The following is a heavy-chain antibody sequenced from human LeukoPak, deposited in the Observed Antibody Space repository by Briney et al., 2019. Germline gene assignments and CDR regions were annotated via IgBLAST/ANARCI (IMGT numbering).Heavy chain of an antibody. CDR1: GFIFSDYY. J-gene: IGHJ4*02. Sequence: GGSLRLSCAASGFIFSDYYMSWIRQSPEKGLEWVSFISPTNTTIYYTDSVEGRFTVSRDNAKNSLHQQMSSLRADDTAVYYCAKGSTYSGSLVDYWGQGTLVTVSS. CDR3: AKGSTYSGSLVDY. V-gene: IGHV3-11*01. D-gene: IGHD1-26*01. CDR2: ISPTNTTI.